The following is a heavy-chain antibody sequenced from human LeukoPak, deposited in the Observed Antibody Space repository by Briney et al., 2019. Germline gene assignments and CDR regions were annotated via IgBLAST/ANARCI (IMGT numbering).Heavy chain of an antibody. CDR3: ARHPNYYDSSGYYKGFDC. J-gene: IGHJ4*02. Sequence: GGSLRLSCAASGFTFTSYWMSWVRQAPGKGLEWVASIKQDGGEKYYVDSVKGRFTISRDNAKNSLNLQMNSLRAEDTAVYYCARHPNYYDSSGYYKGFDCWGQGTLVTVSS. CDR2: IKQDGGEK. V-gene: IGHV3-7*03. D-gene: IGHD3-22*01. CDR1: GFTFTSYW.